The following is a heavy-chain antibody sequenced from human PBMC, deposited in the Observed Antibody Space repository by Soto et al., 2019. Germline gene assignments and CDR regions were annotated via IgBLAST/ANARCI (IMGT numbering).Heavy chain of an antibody. CDR3: ARYDDLPHLLDV. D-gene: IGHD1-1*01. CDR1: GFTFSSYS. J-gene: IGHJ6*04. CDR2: ISSISSYI. V-gene: IGHV3-21*01. Sequence: GGSLRLSCAASGFTFSSYSLHWVRQAPGKGLEWVSSISSISSYIYYADSVKGRFTLSRDNAKNSLYLQMNSLRAEDTAVYYCARYDDLPHLLDVCGKGNTVPVSA.